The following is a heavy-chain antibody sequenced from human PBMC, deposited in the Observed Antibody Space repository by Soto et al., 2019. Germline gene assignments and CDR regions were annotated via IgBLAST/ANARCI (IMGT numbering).Heavy chain of an antibody. D-gene: IGHD6-19*01. V-gene: IGHV4-59*01. Sequence: QLQLQESGPRLVKSSETLSLTCTVSGGSISSYYWRWIRQSPGRGLEWIGYVHYSGTTNYNPSLKSRVAMSLDSSKKQFSLTLNSVTAADTAVYFCARGTALISGDHPGAGYFDFWGQGILVTVSS. CDR2: VHYSGTT. J-gene: IGHJ4*02. CDR3: ARGTALISGDHPGAGYFDF. CDR1: GGSISSYY.